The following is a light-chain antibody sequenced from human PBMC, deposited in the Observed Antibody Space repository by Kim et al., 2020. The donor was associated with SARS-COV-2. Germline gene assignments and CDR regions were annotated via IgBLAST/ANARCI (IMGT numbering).Light chain of an antibody. Sequence: SYELTQPPSVSVSPGQTADITCSGDKLGDKFVFWYQQKAGQSPVLVIYQDSKRPSGIPERISGSNSGTAATLTITGTQAMDEADYYCHVWDSATVLFGGG. CDR1: KLGDKF. CDR3: HVWDSATVL. CDR2: QDS. V-gene: IGLV3-1*01. J-gene: IGLJ2*01.